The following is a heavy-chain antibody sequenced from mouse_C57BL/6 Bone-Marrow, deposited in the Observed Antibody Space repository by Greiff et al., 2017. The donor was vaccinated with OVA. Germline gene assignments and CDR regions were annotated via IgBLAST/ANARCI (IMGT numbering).Heavy chain of an antibody. CDR3: ARSWLPLYDGFLYYYAMDY. J-gene: IGHJ4*01. CDR2: IYPGNGDT. V-gene: IGHV1-12*01. Sequence: QVQLQQSGAELVRPGASVKMSCKASGYTFTSYNMHWVKQTPRQGLEWIGAIYPGNGDTSYNQKFKGKATLTVDKSSSTAYMQLSSLTSEDSAVYFCARSWLPLYDGFLYYYAMDYWGQGTSVTVSS. D-gene: IGHD2-3*01. CDR1: GYTFTSYN.